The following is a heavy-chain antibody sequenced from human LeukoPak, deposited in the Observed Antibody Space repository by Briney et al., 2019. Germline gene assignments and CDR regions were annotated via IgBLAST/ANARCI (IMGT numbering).Heavy chain of an antibody. D-gene: IGHD6-13*01. V-gene: IGHV2-5*01. CDR3: AHSTYSSRPRRFDP. CDR1: GFSLSTSGVG. J-gene: IGHJ5*02. CDR2: IYWNDDK. Sequence: SAPTLANPTQTLTLTCTFSGFSLSTSGVGVGWIRQPPGKALEWLALIYWNDDKCYSPYLKSRLPITKDTSQNHVVVTITNMDPVDTATYYCAHSTYSSRPRRFDPWGEGTLVTVSS.